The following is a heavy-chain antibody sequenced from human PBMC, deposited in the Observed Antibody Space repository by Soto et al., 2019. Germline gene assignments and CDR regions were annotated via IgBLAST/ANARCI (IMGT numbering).Heavy chain of an antibody. CDR2: ISGSGGST. D-gene: IGHD6-19*01. CDR3: AKFRTWLVRGRSHYYYYGMDV. V-gene: IGHV3-23*01. J-gene: IGHJ6*02. CDR1: GFTFSSYA. Sequence: EVQLLESGGGLVQPGGSLRLSCAASGFTFSSYAMSWVRQAPGKGLEWVSAISGSGGSTYYADSVKGRFTISRDNSKNRLYLQMNSLRAEDTAVYYCAKFRTWLVRGRSHYYYYGMDVWGQGTTVTVSS.